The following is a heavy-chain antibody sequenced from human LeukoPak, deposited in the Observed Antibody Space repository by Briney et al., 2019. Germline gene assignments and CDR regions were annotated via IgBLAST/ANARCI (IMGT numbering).Heavy chain of an antibody. CDR3: ARHRRPYCGGDCYDHFDY. CDR2: IYPGDSDI. CDR1: GSTFTSYC. Sequence: ESLHISCQGSGSTFTSYCIGGMRLLPGKGLEWMGIIYPGDSDISYSPSCQGQVTISPDKSISTAYLQWSSLKASDTAMYYCARHRRPYCGGDCYDHFDYWGQGTLVTVSS. J-gene: IGHJ4*02. D-gene: IGHD2-21*02. V-gene: IGHV5-51*01.